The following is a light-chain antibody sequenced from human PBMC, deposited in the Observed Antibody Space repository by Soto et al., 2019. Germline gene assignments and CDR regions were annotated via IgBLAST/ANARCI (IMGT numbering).Light chain of an antibody. Sequence: EIVLTQSPGTLSLSPGERATLSCRASQSVSSNYLAWYQQKPGQAPKVLIYRASIRATGIPDRFTGSGSGTDFTLTISRLEPEDFAVYYCQQYNSWPITFGQGTRL. V-gene: IGKV3-20*01. J-gene: IGKJ5*01. CDR2: RAS. CDR3: QQYNSWPIT. CDR1: QSVSSNY.